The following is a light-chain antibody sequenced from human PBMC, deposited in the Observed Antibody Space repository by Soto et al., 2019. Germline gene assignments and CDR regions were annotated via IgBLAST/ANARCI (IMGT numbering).Light chain of an antibody. CDR3: QQYGSSPCT. CDR2: AAS. Sequence: ENGLSQSAVTLSLYTGERATHSCRASQSVSSSYLVWHQQKPGQAPRLLIYAASRRATGIPDGFSGSGSGTDFTLTISRLEAEDFVVYYCQQYGSSPCTFGQGTIVAI. J-gene: IGKJ1*01. CDR1: QSVSSSY. V-gene: IGKV3-20*01.